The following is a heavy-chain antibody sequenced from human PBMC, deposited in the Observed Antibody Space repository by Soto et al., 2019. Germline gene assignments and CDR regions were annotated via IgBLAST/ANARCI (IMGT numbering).Heavy chain of an antibody. Sequence: PWGSLLLSCASSVFTFSCLAMPWVRQAPGKGLEWVAVISDDGGNKYYADSVKGRFTISRDNSKNTLYLQMNSLRGDDTGVYSCARVEQWIYIAKYWGLGTMVTVSS. CDR3: ARVEQWIYIAKY. J-gene: IGHJ4*02. D-gene: IGHD6-19*01. V-gene: IGHV3-30*04. CDR2: ISDDGGNK. CDR1: VFTFSCLA.